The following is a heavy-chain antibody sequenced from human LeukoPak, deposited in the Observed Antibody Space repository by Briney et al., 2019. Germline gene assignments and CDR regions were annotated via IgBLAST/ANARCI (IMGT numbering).Heavy chain of an antibody. V-gene: IGHV4-34*01. D-gene: IGHD1-26*01. Sequence: SETLSLTCAVCGGSFSGYYWSWIRQPPGKGLEWIGEINHSGSTNYNPSLKSRVTISVDTSKNQFSLKLSSVTAADTAVYYCARGVVGATVDYWGQGTLVTVSS. CDR1: GGSFSGYY. CDR3: ARGVVGATVDY. J-gene: IGHJ4*02. CDR2: INHSGST.